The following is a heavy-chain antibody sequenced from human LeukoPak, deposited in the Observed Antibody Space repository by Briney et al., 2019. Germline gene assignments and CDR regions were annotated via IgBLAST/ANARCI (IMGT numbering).Heavy chain of an antibody. CDR2: ISAYNGNT. J-gene: IGHJ6*03. D-gene: IGHD3-22*01. Sequence: GASVKVSCKASRFTFTSYGISWVRQAPGQGLEWMGWISAYNGNTNYAQKVQGRLTMTTDTSTNTAYMELRSLRSDDTAVYYCARVYNYYDSSGYYYYYYMDVWGKGTTVTVSS. CDR1: RFTFTSYG. CDR3: ARVYNYYDSSGYYYYYYMDV. V-gene: IGHV1-18*01.